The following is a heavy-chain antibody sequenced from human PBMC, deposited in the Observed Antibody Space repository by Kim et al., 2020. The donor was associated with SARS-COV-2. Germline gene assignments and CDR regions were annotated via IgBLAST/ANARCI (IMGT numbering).Heavy chain of an antibody. D-gene: IGHD2-2*01. J-gene: IGHJ4*02. V-gene: IGHV4-34*01. Sequence: SETLSLTCAVSGGSFSGYYWSWIRQPPGKGLEWIGEINHSGSTNYNPSLKSRVTISVDTSKNQFSLKLSSGTAADTAVYYCARMGDGQPYYCSSTSCYIFDYWGQGTLVTVSS. CDR2: INHSGST. CDR3: ARMGDGQPYYCSSTSCYIFDY. CDR1: GGSFSGYY.